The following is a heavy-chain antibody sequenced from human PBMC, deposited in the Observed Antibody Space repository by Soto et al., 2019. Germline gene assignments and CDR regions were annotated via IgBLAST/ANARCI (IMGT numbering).Heavy chain of an antibody. J-gene: IGHJ4*02. CDR3: ARDRLELLSCVLDY. V-gene: IGHV3-33*01. CDR1: GFTFSNYG. D-gene: IGHD1-26*01. Sequence: QVQLVESGGGVVQPGRSLRLSCAASGFTFSNYGMHWVRQAPGKGLEWVAVIWYDGSNKYYAGSVKGRFTISRDNSKNTLYLQMNSLRSEDTAVYYCARDRLELLSCVLDYWGQGTLVTVSS. CDR2: IWYDGSNK.